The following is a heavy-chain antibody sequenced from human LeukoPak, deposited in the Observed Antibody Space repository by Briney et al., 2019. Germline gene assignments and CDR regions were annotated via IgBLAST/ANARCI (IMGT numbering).Heavy chain of an antibody. D-gene: IGHD4-17*01. CDR1: GYTFTSYD. CDR2: MNPNSGNT. V-gene: IGHV1-8*03. Sequence: ASVKVSCKASGYTFTSYDINWVRQATGQGLEWMGWMNPNSGNTGYAQKFQGRVTITRNTSISTAYMELSSLRSEDTAVYYCARGYGDYPNYYYYYYMDVWGKGTTVTVSS. CDR3: ARGYGDYPNYYYYYYMDV. J-gene: IGHJ6*03.